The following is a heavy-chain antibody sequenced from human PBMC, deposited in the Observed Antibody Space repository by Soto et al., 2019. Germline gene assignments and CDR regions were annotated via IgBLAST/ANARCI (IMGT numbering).Heavy chain of an antibody. CDR2: ISSSGNT. J-gene: IGHJ4*02. CDR1: DCSISNFY. Sequence: XETLSLTCSVSDCSISNFYWSWIRQPPGKGLEWIGYISSSGNTNYNPSLKSRVSISVDTSKNQFSLNLTSVAAADTSVYYCARSPMVLTRSYFDYRGQGTPATVSS. D-gene: IGHD3-10*01. CDR3: ARSPMVLTRSYFDY. V-gene: IGHV4-59*01.